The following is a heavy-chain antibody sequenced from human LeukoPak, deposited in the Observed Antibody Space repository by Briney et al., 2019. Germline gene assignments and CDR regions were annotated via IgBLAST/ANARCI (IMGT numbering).Heavy chain of an antibody. D-gene: IGHD6-13*01. CDR3: ARDRAAGTANKIDY. V-gene: IGHV1-18*01. CDR1: GYTFTSYG. CDR2: ISAYNGNT. Sequence: ASVKVSCKASGYTFTSYGISLVRQAPGQGLEWMGWISAYNGNTNYAQKLQGRVTMTTDTSTSTAYMELRSLRSGDTAVYYCARDRAAGTANKIDYWGQGTLVTVSS. J-gene: IGHJ4*02.